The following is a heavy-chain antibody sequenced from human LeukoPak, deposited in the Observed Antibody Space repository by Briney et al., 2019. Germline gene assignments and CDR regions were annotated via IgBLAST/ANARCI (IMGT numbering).Heavy chain of an antibody. V-gene: IGHV3-23*01. D-gene: IGHD3-22*01. J-gene: IGHJ4*02. CDR3: EGSDYYDSSGYYFDY. CDR1: GFTFSSYA. CDR2: ISGSGGST. Sequence: PGGSLRLSCAASGFTFSSYAMSWVRQAPGKGLEWVSAISGSGGSTYYADSVKGRFTISRDNSKNTLYLQMNSLRAEDTAVYYCEGSDYYDSSGYYFDYWGQGTLVTVSS.